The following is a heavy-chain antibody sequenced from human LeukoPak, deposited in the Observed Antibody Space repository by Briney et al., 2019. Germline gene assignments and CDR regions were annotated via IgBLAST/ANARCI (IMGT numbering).Heavy chain of an antibody. V-gene: IGHV4-61*05. CDR3: ARSRFGELSDY. CDR1: GGSISSSSYY. Sequence: PSETLSLTCTVSGGSISSSSYYWGWIRQPPGKGLEWIGYIYYSGSTNYNPSLKSRVTISVDTSKNQFSLKLSSVTAADTAVYYCARSRFGELSDYWGQGTLVTVSS. D-gene: IGHD3-10*01. CDR2: IYYSGST. J-gene: IGHJ4*02.